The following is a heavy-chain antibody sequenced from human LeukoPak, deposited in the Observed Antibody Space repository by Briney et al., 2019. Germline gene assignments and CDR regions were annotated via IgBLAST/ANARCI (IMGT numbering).Heavy chain of an antibody. D-gene: IGHD2-15*01. CDR1: GFTFSSYW. V-gene: IGHV3-64*01. J-gene: IGHJ4*02. Sequence: PGGSLRLSCAASGFTFSSYWMFWVRQAPGKGLEYVSAISSNGGSTYYANSVKGRFTISRDNSKNTLYLQMGSLSAEDMAEYYCARDRWMVAAEFDYWGQGTLVTVSS. CDR2: ISSNGGST. CDR3: ARDRWMVAAEFDY.